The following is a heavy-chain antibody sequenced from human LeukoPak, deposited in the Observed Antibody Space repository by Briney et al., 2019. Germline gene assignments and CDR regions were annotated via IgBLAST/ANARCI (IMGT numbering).Heavy chain of an antibody. J-gene: IGHJ5*02. D-gene: IGHD5-24*01. Sequence: PSETLSLTCTVSGGSISSSSYYWGWIRQPPGKGLEWIGSIYYSGSTYYNPSLKSRVTISVDTSKNQFSLKLSSVTAADTAVYYCARDPLDGYNQYNWFDPWGQGTLVTVSS. CDR2: IYYSGST. CDR3: ARDPLDGYNQYNWFDP. V-gene: IGHV4-39*07. CDR1: GGSISSSSYY.